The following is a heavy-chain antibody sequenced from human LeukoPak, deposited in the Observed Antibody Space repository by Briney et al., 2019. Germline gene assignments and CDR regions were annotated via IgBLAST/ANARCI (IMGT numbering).Heavy chain of an antibody. V-gene: IGHV4-59*08. CDR2: IYYSGST. D-gene: IGHD3-22*01. CDR1: GGSISSYY. Sequence: SETLSLTCTVSGGSISSYYWSWIRQPPGKGLEWIGYIYYSGSTYYNPSLKSRVTISVDTSKNQFSQKLSSVTAADTAVYYCARGFANYYDSSGFDYWGQGTLVTVSS. CDR3: ARGFANYYDSSGFDY. J-gene: IGHJ4*02.